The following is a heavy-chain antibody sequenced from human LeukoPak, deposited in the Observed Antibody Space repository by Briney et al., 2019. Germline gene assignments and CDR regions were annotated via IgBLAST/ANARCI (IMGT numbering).Heavy chain of an antibody. D-gene: IGHD6-13*01. J-gene: IGHJ3*02. CDR3: ASRYSSSWGPRDAFDI. V-gene: IGHV5-51*01. CDR1: GYSFTSYW. CDR2: IYPGDSDT. Sequence: GESLKISCKGSGYSFTSYWIGWVRRMPGKGLEWMGIIYPGDSDTRYSPSFQGQVTISADKSISTAYLQWSSLKASDTAMYYCASRYSSSWGPRDAFDIWGQGTMVTVSS.